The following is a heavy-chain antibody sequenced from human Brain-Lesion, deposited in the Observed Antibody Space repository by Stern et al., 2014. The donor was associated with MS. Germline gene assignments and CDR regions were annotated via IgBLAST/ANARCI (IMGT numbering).Heavy chain of an antibody. CDR1: GFSFSDYY. CDR2: ISRGSRTI. Sequence: VQLVESGGGLVEPGGSLRLSCAASGFSFSDYYMSWVRQAPGKGLEWISYISRGSRTIYYAACVKGRFTLARDNEESSLHLQMHSLRAEDTAVYDCARDRYLVGDTGTRSRYFDYGGQGTLVTVSS. V-gene: IGHV3-11*01. J-gene: IGHJ4*02. CDR3: ARDRYLVGDTGTRSRYFDY. D-gene: IGHD1-26*01.